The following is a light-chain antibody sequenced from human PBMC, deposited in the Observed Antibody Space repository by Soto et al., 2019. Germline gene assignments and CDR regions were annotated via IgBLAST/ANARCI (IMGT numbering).Light chain of an antibody. CDR2: YAS. CDR1: QTINKN. V-gene: IGKV1-39*01. Sequence: DIQMTQSPTSLSASVGDRVTITCRASQTINKNLNWYRHKLGKAPELLIYYASDSQAGVPSRFSGSGSGTDFTLIISGLQPEDFATYYCQQSYNSPYTFGQGTKLEIK. CDR3: QQSYNSPYT. J-gene: IGKJ2*01.